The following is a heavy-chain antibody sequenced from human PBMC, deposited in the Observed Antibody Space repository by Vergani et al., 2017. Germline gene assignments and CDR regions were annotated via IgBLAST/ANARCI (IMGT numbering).Heavy chain of an antibody. CDR2: ISYDGSNK. Sequence: QVQLVESGGGVVQPGRSLRLSCAASGFTFSSYAMHWVRQAPGKGLEWVAVISYDGSNKYYADSVKCRFTISRDNSKNTLYLKMNSLRAEDTAVYYCERGTVLNWFDPWGQGTLVTVSS. J-gene: IGHJ5*02. CDR1: GFTFSSYA. V-gene: IGHV3-30*04. CDR3: ERGTVLNWFDP. D-gene: IGHD4-17*01.